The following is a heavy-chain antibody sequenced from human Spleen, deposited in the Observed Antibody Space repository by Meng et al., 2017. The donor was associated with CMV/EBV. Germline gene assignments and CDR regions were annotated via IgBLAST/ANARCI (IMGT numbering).Heavy chain of an antibody. CDR3: ARLSSSWYPTFDY. D-gene: IGHD6-13*01. J-gene: IGHJ4*02. Sequence: CQASGYTFTGYYMHWVRQAPGQGLEWMGWINPNSGGTNYAQKFQGRVTMTRDTSISTAYMELSRLRSDDTAVYYCARLSSSWYPTFDYWGQGTLVTVSS. CDR1: GYTFTGYY. CDR2: INPNSGGT. V-gene: IGHV1-2*02.